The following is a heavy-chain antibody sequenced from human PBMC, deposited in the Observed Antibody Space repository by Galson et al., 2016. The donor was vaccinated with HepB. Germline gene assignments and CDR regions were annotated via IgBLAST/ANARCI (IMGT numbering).Heavy chain of an antibody. CDR1: GFTFSTYD. V-gene: IGHV3-13*01. CDR2: IGTKGGT. CDR3: ARSGTYTNRIGMDV. Sequence: SLRLSCAASGFTFSTYDMHWVRQAKGKGLEWVSGIGTKGGTYYLDSAKGRFTISREDAKNSLLLQMNSLTAGDTAVYYCARSGTYTNRIGMDVWGQGTTVTVSS. D-gene: IGHD3-10*01. J-gene: IGHJ6*02.